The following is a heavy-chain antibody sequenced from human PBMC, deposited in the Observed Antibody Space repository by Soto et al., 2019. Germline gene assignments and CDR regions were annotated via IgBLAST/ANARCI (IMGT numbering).Heavy chain of an antibody. CDR2: ISAYNGNT. D-gene: IGHD3-10*01. J-gene: IGHJ4*02. Sequence: QVQLVQSGAEVKKPGASVKVSCKASGYTFTSYAISWVRQAPGQGLEWMGWISAYNGNTNYAQKLQGRVTMTTDTSTTTASMALRSLRSDATSVYYCARSGPPAGYWCQGTLVTVSS. V-gene: IGHV1-18*01. CDR1: GYTFTSYA. CDR3: ARSGPPAGY.